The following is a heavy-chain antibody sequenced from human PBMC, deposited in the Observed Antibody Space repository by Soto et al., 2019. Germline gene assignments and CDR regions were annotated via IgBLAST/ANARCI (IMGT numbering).Heavy chain of an antibody. V-gene: IGHV1-69*13. CDR3: ARPTRYYYDSSGQSAWFDP. CDR2: IIPIFGTA. CDR1: GGSFSSYA. Sequence: GASVKVSCEACGGSFSSYAISWVRQAPGQGLEWMGGIIPIFGTANYAQKFQGRVTITADESTSTAYMELSSLRSEDTAVYYCARPTRYYYDSSGQSAWFDPWGQGTLVTVSS. D-gene: IGHD3-22*01. J-gene: IGHJ5*02.